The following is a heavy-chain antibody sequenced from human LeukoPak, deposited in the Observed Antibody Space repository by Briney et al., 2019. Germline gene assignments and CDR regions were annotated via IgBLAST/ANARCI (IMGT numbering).Heavy chain of an antibody. CDR3: ARDSALAQAVMFDY. D-gene: IGHD6-19*01. V-gene: IGHV4-38-2*02. CDR2: IDHSGST. Sequence: SETLSLTCAVYGGSFSGYYWGWIRQPPGKGLEWTGSIDHSGSTYYNPSLKSRITISVDTSKNQFSLKLSSVTAAGTAVYCCARDSALAQAVMFDYWGQGTLVTVSS. J-gene: IGHJ4*02. CDR1: GGSFSGYY.